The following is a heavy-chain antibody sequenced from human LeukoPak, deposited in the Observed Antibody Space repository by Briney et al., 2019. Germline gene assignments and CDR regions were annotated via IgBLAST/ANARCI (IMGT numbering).Heavy chain of an antibody. CDR1: GLTLSRYW. Sequence: GGSLRLSCAGSGLTLSRYWMTWVRQAPGKGLEWVATIKQDGSEKYYVDSVKGRFTISRDNAKNSLYLQMNSLRAEDTAVYYCAKEGFTSDYWGQGTLATVSS. J-gene: IGHJ4*02. V-gene: IGHV3-7*01. CDR2: IKQDGSEK. CDR3: AKEGFTSDY.